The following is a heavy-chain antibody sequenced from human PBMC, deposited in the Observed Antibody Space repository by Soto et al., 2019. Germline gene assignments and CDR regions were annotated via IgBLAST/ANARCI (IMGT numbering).Heavy chain of an antibody. Sequence: QVQLQESGPGLVKPSETLSLTCTVPGGSISSYYWSWIRQPPGKGLEWIGYIYYSGSTKYNPSLKSRVTISVDTSKNQFSLKLSSVTAADTAVFYCARDKVNIGVDGIHYFYGMDVWGQGTTVTVSS. D-gene: IGHD6-19*01. CDR3: ARDKVNIGVDGIHYFYGMDV. V-gene: IGHV4-59*01. CDR1: GGSISSYY. J-gene: IGHJ6*02. CDR2: IYYSGST.